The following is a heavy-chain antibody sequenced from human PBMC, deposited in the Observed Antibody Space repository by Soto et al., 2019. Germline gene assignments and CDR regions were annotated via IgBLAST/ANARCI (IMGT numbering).Heavy chain of an antibody. CDR2: ISYDGTNK. J-gene: IGHJ4*02. Sequence: PGGSLRLSCAASGFVFRYFGMHWVRQAPGKGLEWVAVISYDGTNKYYADSVKGRFTISRDNSKNTLYLQINSLRAEDTAVYYCAKAVPPFVVVTASDYWGQGTLVTVSS. CDR1: GFVFRYFG. V-gene: IGHV3-30*18. CDR3: AKAVPPFVVVTASDY. D-gene: IGHD2-21*02.